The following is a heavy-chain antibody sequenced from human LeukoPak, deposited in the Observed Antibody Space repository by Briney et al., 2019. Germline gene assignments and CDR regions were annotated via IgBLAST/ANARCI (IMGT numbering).Heavy chain of an antibody. CDR2: ISGSGGST. J-gene: IGHJ4*02. CDR1: GFTFSSYA. D-gene: IGHD6-13*01. V-gene: IGHV3-23*01. CDR3: AKGSSSWYDYFDY. Sequence: GGSLRLSCAASGFTFSSYAMSWVRQAPGKGLEWVSGISGSGGSTYHADSVKGRFTISRDNSKNTLYLQMNSLRAEDTAVYYCAKGSSSWYDYFDYWGQGTLVTVSS.